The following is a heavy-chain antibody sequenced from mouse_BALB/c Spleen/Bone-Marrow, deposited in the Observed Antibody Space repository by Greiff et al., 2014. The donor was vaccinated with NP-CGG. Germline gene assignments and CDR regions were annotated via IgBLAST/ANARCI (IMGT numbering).Heavy chain of an antibody. CDR3: ARPPYYYGSRPYWYFDV. CDR2: IYPGSGNT. CDR1: GYTFTDYC. D-gene: IGHD1-1*01. Sequence: QVQLKESGPELVKPGASVKISRKASGYTFTDYCINWVKQKPGQGLEWIGWIYPGSGNTQYNEKFKGKATLTVDTSSNTAYMQLSSLTSEGTAVYFCARPPYYYGSRPYWYFDVWGAGTTVTVSS. V-gene: IGHV1-84*02. J-gene: IGHJ1*01.